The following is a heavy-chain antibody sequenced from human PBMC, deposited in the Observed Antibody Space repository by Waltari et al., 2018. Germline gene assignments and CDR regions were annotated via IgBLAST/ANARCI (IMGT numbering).Heavy chain of an antibody. CDR3: SRGLPPKRRLGELSSSTYYFDY. J-gene: IGHJ4*02. V-gene: IGHV4-4*07. Sequence: QVQLQESGPGLVKPSETLSLTCTVSGGSISSYYWSWIRQPAGKGMEWIGLISTSGSTNYIPPFRRRVTMSLDTTKNQVSRKLSSVIAAITAVYCWSRGLPPKRRLGELSSSTYYFDYWGQGTLVTVSS. D-gene: IGHD3-16*02. CDR1: GGSISSYY. CDR2: ISTSGST.